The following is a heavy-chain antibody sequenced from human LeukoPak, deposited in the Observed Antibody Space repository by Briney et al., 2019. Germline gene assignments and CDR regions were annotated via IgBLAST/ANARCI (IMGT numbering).Heavy chain of an antibody. V-gene: IGHV4-61*02. CDR3: ARGVPTAIGWFDL. Sequence: SETLSLTCTLSGGSISSGTYYWSWFRQPAGKGLEWIGRIYISGNTNYNPSLKSRITISIDTSKNQFSLKLSSVTAADTAVYYCARGVPTAIGWFDLLGQGTLVTVSS. D-gene: IGHD2-2*01. CDR1: GGSISSGTYY. CDR2: IYISGNT. J-gene: IGHJ5*02.